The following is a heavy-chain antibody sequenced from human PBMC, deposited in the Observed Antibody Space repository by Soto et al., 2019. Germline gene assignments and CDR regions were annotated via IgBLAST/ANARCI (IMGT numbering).Heavy chain of an antibody. Sequence: QVQLVQSGAEVQKPGSSVQVSCQASGGTFSSYAISWVRQAPGQGLEWMGGVIPIFGTANYAQKFQGRVTIPADKSTSTAYMELRSLRSEHTAVYYCARGYTRWYFDLWGRGTLVTVSS. CDR3: ARGYTRWYFDL. CDR2: VIPIFGTA. CDR1: GGTFSSYA. J-gene: IGHJ2*01. V-gene: IGHV1-69*06. D-gene: IGHD1-20*01.